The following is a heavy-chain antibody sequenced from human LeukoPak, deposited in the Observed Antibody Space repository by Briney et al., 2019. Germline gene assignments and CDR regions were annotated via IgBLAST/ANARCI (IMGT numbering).Heavy chain of an antibody. Sequence: SETLSLTCTVSGGSISSYYWSWIRQPPGKGLEWIGYIYDSGSTNYNPSLKSRVTISVDTSKNQFSLKLSSVTAADTAVYYCARASTLIAAAAANLYYYYYMDVWGKETTVTVSS. J-gene: IGHJ6*03. CDR2: IYDSGST. D-gene: IGHD6-13*01. CDR1: GGSISSYY. CDR3: ARASTLIAAAAANLYYYYYMDV. V-gene: IGHV4-59*12.